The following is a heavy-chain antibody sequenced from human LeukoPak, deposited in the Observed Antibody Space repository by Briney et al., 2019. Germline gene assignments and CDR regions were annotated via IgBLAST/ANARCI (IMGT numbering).Heavy chain of an antibody. J-gene: IGHJ4*02. CDR1: GGSISSGGYS. Sequence: PSETLSLTCAVSGGSISSGGYSWSWIRQPPGKGLEWIGYIYHSGSTYYNPSLKSRVTISVDRSKSQFSLKLSSVTAADTAVYYCARARYNWNYAGFDYWGQGTLVTVSS. CDR2: IYHSGST. V-gene: IGHV4-30-2*01. D-gene: IGHD1-7*01. CDR3: ARARYNWNYAGFDY.